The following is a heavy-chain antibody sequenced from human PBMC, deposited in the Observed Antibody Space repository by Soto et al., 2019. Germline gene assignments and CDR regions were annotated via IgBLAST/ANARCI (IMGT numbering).Heavy chain of an antibody. V-gene: IGHV1-69*01. J-gene: IGHJ4*02. CDR1: GGTFSSYA. CDR3: ACRGPQRAGFDY. Sequence: QVQLVQSGAEVKKPGSSVKVSCKASGGTFSSYAISWVRQAPGQGLEWMGGIIPIFGTANYAQKFQGRVTITADESTSTAYMELSSVRSENTAVYYCACRGPQRAGFDYWGQGTLVTVSS. CDR2: IIPIFGTA. D-gene: IGHD3-10*01.